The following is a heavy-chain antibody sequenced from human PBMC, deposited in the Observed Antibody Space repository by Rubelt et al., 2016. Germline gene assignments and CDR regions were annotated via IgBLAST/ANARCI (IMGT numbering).Heavy chain of an antibody. CDR2: ISKHGEYT. V-gene: IGHV3-74*01. Sequence: ESGGGLVQPGGSLRLSCTASGLIFTDYWFHWVRQAPGKGLVWVSHISKHGEYTAYADSVKGRFTISRDNARNTLYLQVNSLTVEDTAVYFCARDKSGYSSGWHSFDIWGQGTMVTVSS. D-gene: IGHD6-19*01. CDR3: ARDKSGYSSGWHSFDI. CDR1: GLIFTDYW. J-gene: IGHJ3*02.